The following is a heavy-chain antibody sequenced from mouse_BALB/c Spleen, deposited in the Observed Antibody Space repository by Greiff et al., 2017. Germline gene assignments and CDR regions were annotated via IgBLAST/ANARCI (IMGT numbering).Heavy chain of an antibody. Sequence: QVQLQQSGAELARPGASVKLSCKASGYTFTSYWMQWVKQRPGQGLEWIGAIYPGDGDTRYTQKFKGKATLTADKSSSTAYMQLSSLASEDSAVYYCAREGYYYAMDYWGQGTSVTVSS. D-gene: IGHD2-14*01. J-gene: IGHJ4*01. CDR3: AREGYYYAMDY. CDR2: IYPGDGDT. CDR1: GYTFTSYW. V-gene: IGHV1-87*01.